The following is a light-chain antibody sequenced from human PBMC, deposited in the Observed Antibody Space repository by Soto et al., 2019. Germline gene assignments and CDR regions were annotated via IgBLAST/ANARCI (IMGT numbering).Light chain of an antibody. J-gene: IGKJ1*01. CDR1: QSVSIW. CDR2: KSS. V-gene: IGKV1-5*03. Sequence: DIQMTQSPSTLSASQGDRVTISCRASQSVSIWWAWYQQKPGRAPKLLIYKSSILKGGAPSRISGSGSGTEFTPTISSLHPDDFATYYCQQFNTSPWTFGQGTKVDI. CDR3: QQFNTSPWT.